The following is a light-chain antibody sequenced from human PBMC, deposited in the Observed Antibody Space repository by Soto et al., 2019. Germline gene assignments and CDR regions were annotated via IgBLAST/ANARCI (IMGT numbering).Light chain of an antibody. Sequence: EIVLTQSPGTLSLSPGERATLSCRASQSVSSSYLAWYQQKPGQAPRLLIYGASSRATGIPDRFSGSGSGTDFPLTISRLEPEDFAVYYCQQYGSSVTFGQGTKVEIK. V-gene: IGKV3-20*01. CDR1: QSVSSSY. CDR3: QQYGSSVT. J-gene: IGKJ1*01. CDR2: GAS.